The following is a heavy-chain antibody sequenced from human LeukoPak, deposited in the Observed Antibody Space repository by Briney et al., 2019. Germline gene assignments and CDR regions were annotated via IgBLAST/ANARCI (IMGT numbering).Heavy chain of an antibody. CDR1: GYTFTGYY. J-gene: IGHJ4*02. V-gene: IGHV1-2*02. CDR2: INPNSGGT. CDR3: ARDRELWFGESKYDY. Sequence: GASVKVSCKASGYTFTGYYMHWVRQAPGQGLEWMGWINPNSGGTNYAQKFQGRVTMTRDTSISTAYMELSRLRSDDTAVYYCARDRELWFGESKYDYWGQGTLVTVSS. D-gene: IGHD3-10*01.